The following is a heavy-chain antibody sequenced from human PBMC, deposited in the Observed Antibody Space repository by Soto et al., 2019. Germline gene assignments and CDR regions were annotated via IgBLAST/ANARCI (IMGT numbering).Heavy chain of an antibody. CDR3: ARDSGPPGDYYYYYMDV. CDR1: GGTFSSYT. V-gene: IGHV1-69*04. CDR2: IIPILGIA. J-gene: IGHJ6*03. D-gene: IGHD4-17*01. Sequence: ASVKVSCKASGGTFSSYTISWVRQAPGQGLEWMGRIIPILGIANYAQKFQGRVTITADKSTSTAYMELSSLRSEDTAVYYCARDSGPPGDYYYYYMDVWGKGTTVTVS.